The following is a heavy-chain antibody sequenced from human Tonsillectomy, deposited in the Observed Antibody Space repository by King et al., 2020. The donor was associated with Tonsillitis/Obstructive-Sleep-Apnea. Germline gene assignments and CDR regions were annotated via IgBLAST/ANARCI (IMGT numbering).Heavy chain of an antibody. J-gene: IGHJ6*02. D-gene: IGHD7-27*01. Sequence: VQLVESGGGVVQPGRSLRLSCAASGFTFSSHAIHWVRQAPGKGLEWVAVISYDGSNKYYADSVKGRFTISRDNSKNTLYLQMNSLRAEDTAVFYCARGGTNWGYYFYGMDVWGQGTTVTVSS. CDR1: GFTFSSHA. CDR3: ARGGTNWGYYFYGMDV. V-gene: IGHV3-30*04. CDR2: ISYDGSNK.